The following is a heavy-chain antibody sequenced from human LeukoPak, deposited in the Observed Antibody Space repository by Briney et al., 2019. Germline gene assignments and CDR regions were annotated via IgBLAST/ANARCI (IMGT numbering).Heavy chain of an antibody. V-gene: IGHV3-73*01. Sequence: GGSLKLSCAASGFTFSGSAMHWVRQASGKGLEWVGRIRSKANSYATAYAASVKGRFTISRDDSKNTAYLQMNSLKTEDTAVYYCTRQGLGLDYYYYYMDVWGKGTTVTISS. J-gene: IGHJ6*03. CDR1: GFTFSGSA. CDR3: TRQGLGLDYYYYYMDV. D-gene: IGHD6-19*01. CDR2: IRSKANSYAT.